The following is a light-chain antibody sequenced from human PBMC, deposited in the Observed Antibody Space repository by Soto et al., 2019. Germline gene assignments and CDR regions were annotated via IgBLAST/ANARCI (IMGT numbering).Light chain of an antibody. CDR3: QQNFSPSVT. CDR1: QDINVY. CDR2: GAS. V-gene: IGKV1-39*01. Sequence: DIQMTQSPSSLSASVGDILTIACRATQDINVYLSWYQKKPGRAPDLLIYGASNLHVGVPLRLSGSGSGTDFTLTITDLQPEDFATYYCQQNFSPSVTFGGGTKVDIK. J-gene: IGKJ4*01.